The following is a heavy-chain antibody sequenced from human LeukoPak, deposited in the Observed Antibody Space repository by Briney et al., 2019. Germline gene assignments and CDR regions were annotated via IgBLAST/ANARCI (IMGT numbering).Heavy chain of an antibody. V-gene: IGHV3-7*01. Sequence: GGSLRLSCAASGFTFSGHWMSWARQAPGKGLEWVANINQGGSDKYYVDSVKGRFTISRDNANNLLYLQMNSLRGEDTAVYYCTRDRSRAEDDWGQGTLVTVSS. CDR3: TRDRSRAEDD. J-gene: IGHJ4*02. CDR2: INQGGSDK. CDR1: GFTFSGHW. D-gene: IGHD1-14*01.